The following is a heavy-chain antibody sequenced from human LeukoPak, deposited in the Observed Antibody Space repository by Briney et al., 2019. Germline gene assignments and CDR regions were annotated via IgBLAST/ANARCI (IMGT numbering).Heavy chain of an antibody. CDR2: IYYSGST. V-gene: IGHV4-59*12. D-gene: IGHD1-26*01. Sequence: SETLSLTCTVSGGSISSYYWNWIRQPPGKGLEWIGYIYYSGSTNYNPSLKNRVTISVDTSKNQFSLKLSSVTAADTAVYYCARDEVGWEPGHPYYYYMDVWGKGTTVTVSS. J-gene: IGHJ6*03. CDR3: ARDEVGWEPGHPYYYYMDV. CDR1: GGSISSYY.